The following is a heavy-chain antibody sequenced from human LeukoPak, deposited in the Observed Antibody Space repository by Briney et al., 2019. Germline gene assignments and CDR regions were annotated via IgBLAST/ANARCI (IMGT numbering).Heavy chain of an antibody. CDR2: IYHSGST. Sequence: PSETLSLTCAVSGYSISSGYYWGWIRQPPGKGLEWIGSIYHSGSTYYNPSLKSRVTISVDTSKNQFSLKLSSVTAADTAVYYCASPAPDYWGQGTLVTVSS. CDR1: GYSISSGYY. V-gene: IGHV4-38-2*01. CDR3: ASPAPDY. J-gene: IGHJ4*02.